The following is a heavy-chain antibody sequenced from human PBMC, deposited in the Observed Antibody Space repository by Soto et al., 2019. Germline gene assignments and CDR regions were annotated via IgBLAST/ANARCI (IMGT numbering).Heavy chain of an antibody. D-gene: IGHD2-2*01. J-gene: IGHJ4*02. Sequence: SETLSLTCTVSGGSISSYYWSWIRQPPGKGLEWIGYIYYSGSTNYNPSLKSRVTISVDTSKNQFSLKLSSVTAADTAVYYCASWAPLPAALDYWGQGTLVTVSS. CDR3: ASWAPLPAALDY. CDR2: IYYSGST. CDR1: GGSISSYY. V-gene: IGHV4-59*01.